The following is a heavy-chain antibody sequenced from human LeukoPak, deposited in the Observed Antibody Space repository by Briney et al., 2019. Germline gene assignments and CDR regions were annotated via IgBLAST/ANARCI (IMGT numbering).Heavy chain of an antibody. J-gene: IGHJ4*02. CDR3: ARHLDTMVRGVKGPWYFDY. V-gene: IGHV1-18*01. Sequence: GASVKVSCKASGDTFTSYGISWVRQAPGQGLECRGWISAYNGNTNYAQKLKGRVTMTTDTSTSPAYMELRSLRSADTAVYYCARHLDTMVRGVKGPWYFDYWGQGTLVTVSS. CDR2: ISAYNGNT. D-gene: IGHD3-10*01. CDR1: GDTFTSYG.